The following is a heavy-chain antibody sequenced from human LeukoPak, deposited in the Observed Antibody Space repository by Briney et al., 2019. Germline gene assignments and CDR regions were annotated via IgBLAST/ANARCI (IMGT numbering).Heavy chain of an antibody. CDR2: IKYDERIT. CDR3: ATYRGYHVEF. Sequence: PGGSLRLSCAASGFTFSSYWMHCVRQSPGEGRVWVSRIKYDERITNYADSVKGRFTISRDNGKNTLYLQMNSLRAEDTAVYYCATYRGYHVEFWGQGTLVIVFS. CDR1: GFTFSSYW. J-gene: IGHJ4*02. D-gene: IGHD2-15*01. V-gene: IGHV3-74*01.